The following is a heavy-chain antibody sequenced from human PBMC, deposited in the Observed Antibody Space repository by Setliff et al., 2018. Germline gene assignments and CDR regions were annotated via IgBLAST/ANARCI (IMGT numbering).Heavy chain of an antibody. Sequence: SETLSLTCNVSGASISSHAWSWIRQPPGKRLEYIGYLYTSGSTNYNPSLKSRVTMSVDTSKNQFSLNLNSVTAADTAVYYCARHKVIKKEFIRLTWFDPWGQGTPVTVSS. D-gene: IGHD3-10*01. CDR2: LYTSGST. J-gene: IGHJ5*02. CDR1: GASISSHA. CDR3: ARHKVIKKEFIRLTWFDP. V-gene: IGHV4-4*08.